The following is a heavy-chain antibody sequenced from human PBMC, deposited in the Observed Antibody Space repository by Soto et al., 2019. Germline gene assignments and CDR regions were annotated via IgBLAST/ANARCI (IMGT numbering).Heavy chain of an antibody. Sequence: LPETLSLTCTVSGGSISSSSYYWGWIRQPPGKGLEWIGSIYYSGSTYYNPSLKSRVTISVDTSKNQFSLKLSSVTAADTAVYYCAGTGGYSYGDFDYWGQGTLVTVSS. D-gene: IGHD5-18*01. CDR1: GGSISSSSYY. CDR2: IYYSGST. J-gene: IGHJ4*02. V-gene: IGHV4-39*01. CDR3: AGTGGYSYGDFDY.